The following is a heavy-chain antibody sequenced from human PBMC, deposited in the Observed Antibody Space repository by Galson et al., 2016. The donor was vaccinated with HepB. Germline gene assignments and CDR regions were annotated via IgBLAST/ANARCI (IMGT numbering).Heavy chain of an antibody. Sequence: PALVKPTQTLTLTCTFSGFSLSTSGMRVIWIRQPPGKALEWLSLVDGGGDKYYSISLKTRLTISKDTSKNQVVLTMTNMDPVDTGTYYCARIRYTNTWYSYYYGMDVWGQGTAVTVSS. CDR3: ARIRYTNTWYSYYYGMDV. J-gene: IGHJ6*02. V-gene: IGHV2-70*01. D-gene: IGHD6-13*01. CDR1: GFSLSTSGMR. CDR2: VDGGGDK.